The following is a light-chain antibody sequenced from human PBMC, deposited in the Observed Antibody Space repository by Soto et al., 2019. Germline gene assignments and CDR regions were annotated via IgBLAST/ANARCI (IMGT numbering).Light chain of an antibody. Sequence: EIVLTQSPGTLSLSPGERATVSCRASQSVRNSLLAWYQQKPGQPPRLLIYDASTRATATPERFSGSGSGTDFTLTISRLEPEDFAVYYCHQYDTIVQTFGQGTKVEI. CDR2: DAS. CDR1: QSVRNSL. CDR3: HQYDTIVQT. V-gene: IGKV3-20*01. J-gene: IGKJ1*01.